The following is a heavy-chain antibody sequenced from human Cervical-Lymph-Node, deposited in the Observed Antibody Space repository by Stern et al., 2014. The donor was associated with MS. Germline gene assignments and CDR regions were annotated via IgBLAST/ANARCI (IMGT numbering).Heavy chain of an antibody. J-gene: IGHJ4*02. CDR1: GYTFTSYY. V-gene: IGHV1-46*01. D-gene: IGHD3-10*01. Sequence: QVQLVQSGAEVKKPGASVKLSCKASGYTFTSYYMHWVRQAPGQGLEWMGVINPSGGTTTYAQQFQGRVTMTWDTSTSTVYMELSSLRSEDTAVFYCARGLGGMTIGYWGQGTLVTVSS. CDR3: ARGLGGMTIGY. CDR2: INPSGGTT.